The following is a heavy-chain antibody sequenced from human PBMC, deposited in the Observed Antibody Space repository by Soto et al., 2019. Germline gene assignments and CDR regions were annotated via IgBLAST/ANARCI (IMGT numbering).Heavy chain of an antibody. J-gene: IGHJ4*02. CDR1: GFTISKYG. D-gene: IGHD1-1*01. Sequence: QVQVVESGGGVVQPGRSLRLSCVASGFTISKYGMHWVRQAQGKGLEWVAVIWYDGSYKYNVDSVKGRFTVSRDNSKNTLYLQRSSLKAQDTALYYCARGNWNNGYFDYWGQGTLVTVSS. CDR2: IWYDGSYK. CDR3: ARGNWNNGYFDY. V-gene: IGHV3-33*01.